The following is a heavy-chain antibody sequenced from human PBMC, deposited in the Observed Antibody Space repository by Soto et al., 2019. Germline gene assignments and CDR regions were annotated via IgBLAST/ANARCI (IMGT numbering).Heavy chain of an antibody. Sequence: QVQLVESGGGVVQPGRSLRLSCAASGFTFDSYGMHWLRQAPGKGLEWVAVISSDGNNKYYADSVKGRFTISRDNFKNTLYLQMCSLRADDTAVYYCAKDLLPNTVTTCGSWGQGTLVTVSS. CDR2: ISSDGNNK. D-gene: IGHD4-17*01. CDR3: AKDLLPNTVTTCGS. CDR1: GFTFDSYG. J-gene: IGHJ5*02. V-gene: IGHV3-30*18.